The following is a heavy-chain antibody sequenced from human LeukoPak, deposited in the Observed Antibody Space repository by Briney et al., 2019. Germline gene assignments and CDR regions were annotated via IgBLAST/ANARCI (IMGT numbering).Heavy chain of an antibody. J-gene: IGHJ4*02. V-gene: IGHV3-21*01. CDR2: ISSSSSYI. D-gene: IGHD6-13*01. Sequence: GGSLRLSCAASGFTFSSYSMNWVRQAPGKGLEWVSSISSSSSYIYYADSMKGRFTISRDNAKNSLYLQMNSLRAEDTAVYYCARDGLAAAGTEPFDYWGQGTLVTVSS. CDR3: ARDGLAAAGTEPFDY. CDR1: GFTFSSYS.